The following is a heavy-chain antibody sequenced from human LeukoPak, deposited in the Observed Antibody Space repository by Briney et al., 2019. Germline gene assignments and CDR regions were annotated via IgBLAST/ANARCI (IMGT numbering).Heavy chain of an antibody. D-gene: IGHD5-12*01. CDR2: IYTSGST. J-gene: IGHJ4*02. Sequence: SETLSLTCTVSGGSISRYYWSWIRQPAGKGLEWIGRIYTSGSTNYNPSLKSRVTMSVDTSKNQFSLKLSSVTAADTAVYYCVRNLRFGYDAFDYWGQGTLVTVSS. V-gene: IGHV4-4*07. CDR1: GGSISRYY. CDR3: VRNLRFGYDAFDY.